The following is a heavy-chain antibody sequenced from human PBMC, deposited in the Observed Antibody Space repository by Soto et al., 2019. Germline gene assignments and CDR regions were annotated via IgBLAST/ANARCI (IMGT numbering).Heavy chain of an antibody. Sequence: EVQLVESGGGLVQPGGSLRLSCAASGLTFSSYWMHWGRQAPGKGLVWVSRINTDGNSTTYADSEKGRFTISRDNTKNTLYLQMNSLRTEDTAVYYCARASGSNIHFDYWGQGTLVTVSS. CDR1: GLTFSSYW. V-gene: IGHV3-74*01. CDR2: INTDGNST. D-gene: IGHD1-26*01. J-gene: IGHJ4*02. CDR3: ARASGSNIHFDY.